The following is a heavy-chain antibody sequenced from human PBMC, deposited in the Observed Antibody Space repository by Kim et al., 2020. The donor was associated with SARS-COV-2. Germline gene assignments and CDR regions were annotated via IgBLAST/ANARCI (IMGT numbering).Heavy chain of an antibody. Sequence: SETLSLTCTVSGGSISSSSYYWGWIRQPPGKGLEWIGSIYYSGSTYYNPSLKSRVTISVDTSKNQFSLKLSSVTAADTAVYYCASPSVLGIAAAGGDFDYWGQGTLVTVSS. CDR1: GGSISSSSYY. V-gene: IGHV4-39*01. J-gene: IGHJ4*02. D-gene: IGHD6-13*01. CDR3: ASPSVLGIAAAGGDFDY. CDR2: IYYSGST.